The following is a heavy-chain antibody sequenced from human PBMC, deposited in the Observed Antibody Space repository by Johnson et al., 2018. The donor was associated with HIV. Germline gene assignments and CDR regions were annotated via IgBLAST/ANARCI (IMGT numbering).Heavy chain of an antibody. J-gene: IGHJ3*02. V-gene: IGHV3-30*04. Sequence: VQLVESGGGLVQPGRSLRLSCAASGFTFSSYAMHWVRQAPGKGLEWVAVISYDGSNKYYADSVKGRFTISRDNSKNTLYLQMNSLRAEDTAVYYCARAGAVGFDAFDIWGQGTMVTVSS. D-gene: IGHD6-19*01. CDR1: GFTFSSYA. CDR2: ISYDGSNK. CDR3: ARAGAVGFDAFDI.